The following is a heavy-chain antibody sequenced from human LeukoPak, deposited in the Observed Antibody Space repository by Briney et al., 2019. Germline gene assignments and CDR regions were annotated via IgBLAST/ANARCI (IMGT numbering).Heavy chain of an antibody. CDR1: GGSISSYH. D-gene: IGHD7-27*01. V-gene: IGHV4-59*12. J-gene: IGHJ6*03. Sequence: SETLSLTCTVSGGSISSYHWNWLRQPPGKGLEWIGYIYYSGSTNYNPSLKSRVTISVDTSKNQFSLKLSSVAAADTAVYYCARSRNWGSTGYYYYYYMDVWGKGTTVTVSS. CDR3: ARSRNWGSTGYYYYYYMDV. CDR2: IYYSGST.